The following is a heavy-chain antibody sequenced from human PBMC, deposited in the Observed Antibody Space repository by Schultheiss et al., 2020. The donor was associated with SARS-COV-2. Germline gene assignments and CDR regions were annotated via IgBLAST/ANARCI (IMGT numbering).Heavy chain of an antibody. V-gene: IGHV2-26*01. J-gene: IGHJ4*02. CDR2: IFSNDEK. D-gene: IGHD6-13*01. CDR1: GFSLSNARMG. Sequence: SGPTLVKPTETLTLTCTVSGFSLSNARMGVSWIRQPPGKALEWLAHIFSNDEKSYSTSLKSRLTISKDTSKSQVVLTMTNMDPVDTATYYCARTEAYSSSWLVFFDYWGQGTLVTVSS. CDR3: ARTEAYSSSWLVFFDY.